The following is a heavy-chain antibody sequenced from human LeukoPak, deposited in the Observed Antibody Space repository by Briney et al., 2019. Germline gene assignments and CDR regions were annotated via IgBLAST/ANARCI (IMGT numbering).Heavy chain of an antibody. CDR2: ISAYNGNT. CDR3: ARDPFLSWWELRTDVLYYFDY. J-gene: IGHJ4*02. Sequence: GASVKVSCKASGYAFTSYGISWVRQAPGQGLEWMGWISAYNGNTNYAQKLQGRVTMITDTSTSTAYMELRSLRSDDTAVYYCARDPFLSWWELRTDVLYYFDYWGQGTLVTVSS. D-gene: IGHD1-26*01. CDR1: GYAFTSYG. V-gene: IGHV1-18*01.